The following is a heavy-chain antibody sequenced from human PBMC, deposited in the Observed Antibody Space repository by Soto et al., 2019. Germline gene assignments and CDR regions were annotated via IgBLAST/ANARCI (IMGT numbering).Heavy chain of an antibody. CDR1: GFTFGDYA. CDR3: TGYYDYIWGSYNWFDP. V-gene: IGHV3-49*03. CDR2: IRSKAYGGTT. J-gene: IGHJ5*02. Sequence: GGSLRLSCTASGFTFGDYAMSWFRQAPGKGLEWVGFIRSKAYGGTTEYAASVKGRFTISRDDSKSIAYLQMNSLKTEDTAVYYCTGYYDYIWGSYNWFDPWGQGTLVTVSS. D-gene: IGHD3-16*01.